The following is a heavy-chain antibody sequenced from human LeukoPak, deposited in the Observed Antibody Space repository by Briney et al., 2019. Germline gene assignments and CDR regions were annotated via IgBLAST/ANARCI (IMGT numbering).Heavy chain of an antibody. V-gene: IGHV1-69*13. CDR3: ATDYSGSYPPAYRLDY. CDR1: GGTFSSYA. CDR2: IIPIFGTA. Sequence: ASVKVSCKASGGTFSSYAISWVRQAPGQGLEWMGGIIPIFGTANYAQKFRGRVTITADESTSTAYMELSSLRSEDTAVYYCATDYSGSYPPAYRLDYWGQGTLVTVSS. D-gene: IGHD1-26*01. J-gene: IGHJ4*02.